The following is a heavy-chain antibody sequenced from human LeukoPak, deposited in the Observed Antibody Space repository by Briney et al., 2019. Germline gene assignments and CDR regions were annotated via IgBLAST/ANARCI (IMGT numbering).Heavy chain of an antibody. J-gene: IGHJ6*02. CDR2: IRQNGREK. D-gene: IGHD6-13*01. Sequence: GGSLRLSCTTSGFSFTNYCMTWVRQAPGKGLEWVANIRQNGREKDYVASVKGRFTISRDNAKNSLYLQMNSLRAEDTAVYYCAREGDSSSWSPYYYYGMDVWGQGTTVTVSS. CDR3: AREGDSSSWSPYYYYGMDV. V-gene: IGHV3-7*01. CDR1: GFSFTNYC.